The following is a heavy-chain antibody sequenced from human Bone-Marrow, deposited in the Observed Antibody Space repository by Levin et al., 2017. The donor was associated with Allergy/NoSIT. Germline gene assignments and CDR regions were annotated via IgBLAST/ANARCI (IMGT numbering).Heavy chain of an antibody. CDR3: AREGTPQSWDY. D-gene: IGHD1-14*01. J-gene: IGHJ4*02. CDR2: IYYSGKT. Sequence: SETLSLTCTVSGDSISSSNYYWGWIRQPPGKGLEWIGSIYYSGKTYYNPSLESRVTISVDTSKNQFSLKLTSVTAADTAVYYCAREGTPQSWDYWGQGTLVTVSS. CDR1: GDSISSSNYY. V-gene: IGHV4-39*07.